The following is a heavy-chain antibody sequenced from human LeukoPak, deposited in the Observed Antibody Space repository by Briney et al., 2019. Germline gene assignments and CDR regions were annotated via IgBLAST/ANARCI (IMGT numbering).Heavy chain of an antibody. J-gene: IGHJ5*02. CDR1: GFTVSSNY. D-gene: IGHD3-10*01. CDR2: ISGSGGST. CDR3: AKDSSLLLWFGDTSNWFDP. Sequence: GGSLRLSCAASGFTVSSNYMSWVRQAPGKGLEWVSAISGSGGSTYYADSVKGRFTISRDNSKNTLYLQMNSLRAEDTAVYYCAKDSSLLLWFGDTSNWFDPWGQGTLVTVSS. V-gene: IGHV3-23*01.